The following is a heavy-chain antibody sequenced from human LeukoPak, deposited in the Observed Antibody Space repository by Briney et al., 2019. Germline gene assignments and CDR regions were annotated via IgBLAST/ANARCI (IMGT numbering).Heavy chain of an antibody. CDR1: GGSFSGYY. CDR3: ARGGGYDSSRY. CDR2: MNHSGST. D-gene: IGHD5-12*01. J-gene: IGHJ4*02. V-gene: IGHV4-34*01. Sequence: PSETLSLTCAVYGGSFSGYYWSWIRQPPGKGLEWIGEMNHSGSTNYNPSLKSRVTISVDTSKNQLSLKLTSVTAADTAVYYCARGGGYDSSRYWGQGTLVTVSS.